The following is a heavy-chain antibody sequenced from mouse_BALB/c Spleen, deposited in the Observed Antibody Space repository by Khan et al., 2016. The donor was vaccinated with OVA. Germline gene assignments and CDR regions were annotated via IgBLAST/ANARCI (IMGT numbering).Heavy chain of an antibody. CDR1: GFIFSSYG. CDR3: IRGQYGWHPYYFTY. Sequence: EVELVESGGGLVQPGGSLKLSCAASGFIFSSYGMSWVRQNSDKRLELVATINSNSGNTYYPDSVKGRFTISRDNAKNTLYLQMSSLKSEDTAMXLCIRGQYGWHPYYFTYGGQGPTL. J-gene: IGHJ2*01. V-gene: IGHV5-6-3*01. CDR2: INSNSGNT. D-gene: IGHD2-10*02.